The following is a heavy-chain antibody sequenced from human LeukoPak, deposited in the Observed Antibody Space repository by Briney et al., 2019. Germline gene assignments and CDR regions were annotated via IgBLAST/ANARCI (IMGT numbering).Heavy chain of an antibody. J-gene: IGHJ4*02. CDR2: ISSGGSGT. Sequence: GGSLRLSCAASGFTFSTYAMSWVRQAPGKGLEWVSAISSGGSGTYYADSVKGRFTISRDNSKNTLYLQLSSLRPEDTAVYYCAKKGQGYYFDYWDQGILVTVSS. CDR3: AKKGQGYYFDY. V-gene: IGHV3-23*01. CDR1: GFTFSTYA.